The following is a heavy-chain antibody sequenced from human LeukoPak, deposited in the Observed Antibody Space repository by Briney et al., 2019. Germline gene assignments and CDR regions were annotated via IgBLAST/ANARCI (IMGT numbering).Heavy chain of an antibody. V-gene: IGHV1-69*13. J-gene: IGHJ4*02. CDR3: ASNYYDSSGYPYYFDY. D-gene: IGHD3-22*01. CDR1: GGTFSSYA. CDR2: IIPIFGTA. Sequence: SVKVSCKASGGTFSSYAISWVRQAPGQGLEWMGGIIPIFGTANYAQKFQGRVTITADESTSTAYMELSSLRSEDTAVYYRASNYYDSSGYPYYFDYWGQGTLVTVSS.